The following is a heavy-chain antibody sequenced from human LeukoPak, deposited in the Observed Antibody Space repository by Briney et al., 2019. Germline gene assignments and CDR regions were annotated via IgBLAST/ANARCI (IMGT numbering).Heavy chain of an antibody. CDR2: IYTSGST. Sequence: SQTLSLTCTVSGGSISSGSYYWSWIRQPAGKGLEWIGRIYTSGSTNYNPSLKSRVTISVDTSKNQFSLKLGSVTAADTAVYYCAADDYFAFDIWGQGTMVTVSS. CDR1: GGSISSGSYY. J-gene: IGHJ3*02. V-gene: IGHV4-61*02. D-gene: IGHD2/OR15-2a*01. CDR3: AADDYFAFDI.